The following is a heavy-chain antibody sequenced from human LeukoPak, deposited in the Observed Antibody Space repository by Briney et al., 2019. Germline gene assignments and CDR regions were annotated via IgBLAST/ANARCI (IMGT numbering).Heavy chain of an antibody. CDR2: INHSGST. Sequence: SETLSLTCAVYGGSFSGYYWSWIRQPPGKGVGWIGEINHSGSTSYNPSLKSRVTISVDTSKNQFSLKLSSVTAADTAVYYCARAGSYSSSPGGRNWFDPWGQGTLVTVPS. J-gene: IGHJ5*02. CDR3: ARAGSYSSSPGGRNWFDP. CDR1: GGSFSGYY. D-gene: IGHD6-6*01. V-gene: IGHV4-34*01.